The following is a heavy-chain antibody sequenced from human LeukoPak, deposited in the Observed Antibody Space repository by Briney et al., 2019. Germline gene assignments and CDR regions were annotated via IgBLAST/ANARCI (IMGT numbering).Heavy chain of an antibody. Sequence: GGSLRLSCAASGFTFSSYGMHCVRQAPGKGLEWVAVIWYDGSNKYYADSVKGRFTISRDNSKNTLYLQMNSLRAEDTAVYYCARTYYYYDSSGYYYYYYYGMDVWGQGTTVTVSS. J-gene: IGHJ6*02. V-gene: IGHV3-33*01. CDR2: IWYDGSNK. D-gene: IGHD3-22*01. CDR3: ARTYYYYDSSGYYYYYYYGMDV. CDR1: GFTFSSYG.